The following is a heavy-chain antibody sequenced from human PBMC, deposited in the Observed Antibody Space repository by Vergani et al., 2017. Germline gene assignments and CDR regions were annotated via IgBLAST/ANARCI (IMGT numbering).Heavy chain of an antibody. CDR2: ISSSSSYI. CDR1: GFTFSSYA. J-gene: IGHJ5*02. D-gene: IGHD1-26*01. Sequence: EVQLLESGGGLVQPGGSLRLSCAASGFTFSSYAMSWVRQAPGKGLEWVSSISSSSSYIYYADSVKGRFTISRDNAKNSLYLQMNSLRGEDTAVYYCAREYSGSYFLIGWFDPWGQGTLVTVSS. V-gene: IGHV3-21*01. CDR3: AREYSGSYFLIGWFDP.